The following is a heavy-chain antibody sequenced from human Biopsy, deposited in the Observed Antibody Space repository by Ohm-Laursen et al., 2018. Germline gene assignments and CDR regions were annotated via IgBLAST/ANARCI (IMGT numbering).Heavy chain of an antibody. V-gene: IGHV1-69*13. CDR2: IMSLYNTT. CDR1: GGMFNTYT. CDR3: ARGRGGYDYWYFDL. D-gene: IGHD5-12*01. J-gene: IGHJ2*01. Sequence: VKISCKASGGMFNTYTINWLRQAPGQGLQWMGGIMSLYNTTNYAQKFWDRITVTADKSTNTVYMTLSSLTSEDTAVYFCARGRGGYDYWYFDLWGRGTLVIVSS.